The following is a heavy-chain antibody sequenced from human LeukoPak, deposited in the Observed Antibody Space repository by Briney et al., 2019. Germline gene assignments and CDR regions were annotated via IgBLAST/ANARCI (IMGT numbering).Heavy chain of an antibody. D-gene: IGHD3-22*01. J-gene: IGHJ3*02. CDR2: IKQDGSEK. V-gene: IGHV3-7*01. Sequence: GGSLRLSCAASGFTFSSFAMTWVRQAPGKGLDWLANIKQDGSEKYYVDSVKGRFTISRDNAKNSLYLQMNSLRAEDTAVYYCARAADYDSSSPPYAFDIWGQGTMVTVSS. CDR1: GFTFSSFA. CDR3: ARAADYDSSSPPYAFDI.